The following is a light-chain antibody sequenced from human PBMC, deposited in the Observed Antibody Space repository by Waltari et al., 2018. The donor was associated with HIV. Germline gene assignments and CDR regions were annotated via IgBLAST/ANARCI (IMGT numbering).Light chain of an antibody. Sequence: EIVLTQSPGTMSLSPGETATLSCRASQNIANSYVAWYQQKPGQAPRLLMYAVSRRATGIPDRLSGSGSVTDFTLTISRLEPEDFAVYFCQQYATLPTFGQGTKLHIK. V-gene: IGKV3-20*01. CDR3: QQYATLPT. J-gene: IGKJ2*01. CDR2: AVS. CDR1: QNIANSY.